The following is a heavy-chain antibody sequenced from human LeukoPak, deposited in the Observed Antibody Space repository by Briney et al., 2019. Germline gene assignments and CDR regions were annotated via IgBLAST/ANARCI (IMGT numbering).Heavy chain of an antibody. V-gene: IGHV4-39*07. D-gene: IGHD5-12*01. Sequence: SETLSLTCTVSGGSISSSSYYWGWIRQPPGKGLEWIGEINHSGSTNYNPSLKSRVTISVDTSKNQFSLKLSSVTAADTAVYYCARVVRKWLRWPPNWFGPWGQGTLVTVSS. CDR2: INHSGST. J-gene: IGHJ5*02. CDR1: GGSISSSSYY. CDR3: ARVVRKWLRWPPNWFGP.